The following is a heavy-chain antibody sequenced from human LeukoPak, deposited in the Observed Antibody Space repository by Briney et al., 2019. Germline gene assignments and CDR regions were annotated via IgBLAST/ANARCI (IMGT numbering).Heavy chain of an antibody. J-gene: IGHJ6*02. CDR1: GFTFSGSA. CDR3: TSYHYGMDV. CDR2: IRSKANSYAT. V-gene: IGHV3-73*01. Sequence: GGSLKLSCAASGFTFSGSAMHWVRQASGKGLEWVGRIRSKANSYATAYAASVKGRSTISRDDSKNTAYLQMNSLKTEDTAVYYCTSYHYGMDVWGQGTTVTVSS.